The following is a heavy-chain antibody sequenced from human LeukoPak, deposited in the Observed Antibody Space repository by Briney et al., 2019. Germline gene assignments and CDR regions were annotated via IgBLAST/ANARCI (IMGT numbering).Heavy chain of an antibody. CDR1: GFTFSSYA. CDR3: AKDRVLYCSGGSCYSADY. Sequence: GGSLRLSCAASGFTFSSYAMSWVRQAPGKGLEWVSAISGSGGSTYYADSVKGRFTISRDNSKNTLYLQMNSLRAEDTAVYYCAKDRVLYCSGGSCYSADYWGQGTLVTVSS. J-gene: IGHJ4*02. D-gene: IGHD2-15*01. V-gene: IGHV3-23*01. CDR2: ISGSGGST.